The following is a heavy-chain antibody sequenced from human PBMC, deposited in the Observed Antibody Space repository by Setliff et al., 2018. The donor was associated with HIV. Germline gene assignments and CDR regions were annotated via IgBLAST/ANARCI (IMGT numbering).Heavy chain of an antibody. CDR1: GGSFNGYY. D-gene: IGHD2-15*01. Sequence: SETLSLTCAVYGGSFNGYYWSWNRQPPGKGLEWIGEINHSGSTNYNPSLKSRVTMSVDKSKNQFSLRLSSVTAADTAVYYCARARRAGSGPKYFQHWGQGTLVTVSS. J-gene: IGHJ1*01. CDR3: ARARRAGSGPKYFQH. V-gene: IGHV4-34*01. CDR2: INHSGST.